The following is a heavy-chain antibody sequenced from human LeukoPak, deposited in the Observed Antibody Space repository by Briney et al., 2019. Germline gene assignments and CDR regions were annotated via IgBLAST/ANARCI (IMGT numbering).Heavy chain of an antibody. V-gene: IGHV3-21*01. D-gene: IGHD2-15*01. Sequence: GGSLRLSCAASGFTFSSYSMNWVRQAPGKGLEWVSSISSSSSYIYYADSVKGRFTISRDNAKNSLYLQMNSLRAEDTAVYYCARVGGYCSGGSRDGAFDYWGQGTLVTVSS. J-gene: IGHJ4*02. CDR1: GFTFSSYS. CDR2: ISSSSSYI. CDR3: ARVGGYCSGGSRDGAFDY.